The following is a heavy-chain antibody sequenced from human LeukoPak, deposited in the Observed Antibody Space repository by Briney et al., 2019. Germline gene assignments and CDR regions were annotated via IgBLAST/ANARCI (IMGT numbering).Heavy chain of an antibody. D-gene: IGHD2-15*01. J-gene: IGHJ4*02. CDR2: ISYSGST. CDR1: GGSISSYY. Sequence: SETLSLTCTVSGGSISSYYWSWIRQPPGKGLEWIGYISYSGSTNFNPSLKSRVTISVDTSKNQFSLKLSSVTAADTAVYYCARGFIYCSGGSCYSSGYFDYWGQGTLVTVSS. V-gene: IGHV4-59*12. CDR3: ARGFIYCSGGSCYSSGYFDY.